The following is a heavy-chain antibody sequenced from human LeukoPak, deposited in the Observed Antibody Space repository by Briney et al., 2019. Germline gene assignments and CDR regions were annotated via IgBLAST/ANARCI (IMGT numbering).Heavy chain of an antibody. CDR3: ASLMTTVTKDYYYYYMDV. CDR2: IYYSGST. V-gene: IGHV4-59*01. D-gene: IGHD4-11*01. J-gene: IGHJ6*03. CDR1: GGSISSYY. Sequence: SETLSLTCTVSGGSISSYYWSWIRQPPGKGLEWIGYIYYSGSTNYNPSLKSRVTISVDTSKNQLPLKLSSVTAADTAVYYCASLMTTVTKDYYYYYMDVWGKGTTVTVSS.